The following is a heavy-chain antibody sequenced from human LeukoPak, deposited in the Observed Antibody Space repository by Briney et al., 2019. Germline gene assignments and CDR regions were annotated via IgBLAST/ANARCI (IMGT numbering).Heavy chain of an antibody. CDR2: INHSGST. D-gene: IGHD3-22*01. CDR3: ARDPPLSYDSSGYYGGQLDY. J-gene: IGHJ4*02. Sequence: ASETLSLTCAVYGGSFSGYYWSWIRQPPGKGLEWIGEINHSGSTNYNPSLKSRVTISVDTSKNQFSLKLSSVTAADTAVYYCARDPPLSYDSSGYYGGQLDYWGQGTLVTVSS. CDR1: GGSFSGYY. V-gene: IGHV4-34*01.